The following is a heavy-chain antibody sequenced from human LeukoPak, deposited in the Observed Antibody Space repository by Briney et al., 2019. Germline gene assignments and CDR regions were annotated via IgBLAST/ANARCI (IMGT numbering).Heavy chain of an antibody. J-gene: IGHJ5*02. CDR2: IYPGDSET. CDR3: ARRNAPGWFDP. V-gene: IGHV5-51*01. D-gene: IGHD2-2*01. Sequence: PGVSLRLSRKGSGYSFNNYYIAWVRQMPGKGLEWMGIIYPGDSETTYSPSFQGQVTISADKSISTAYLQWSSLKASDSAMYYCARRNAPGWFDPWGQGTLVTVSS. CDR1: GYSFNNYY.